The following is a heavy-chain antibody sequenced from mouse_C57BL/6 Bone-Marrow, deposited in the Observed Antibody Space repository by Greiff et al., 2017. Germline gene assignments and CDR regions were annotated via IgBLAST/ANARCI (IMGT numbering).Heavy chain of an antibody. V-gene: IGHV1-52*01. CDR3: ARDDGYPHWYFDV. D-gene: IGHD2-3*01. CDR1: GYTFTSYW. Sequence: QVQLQQPGAELVRPGSSVKLSCQASGYTFTSYWMHWVKQRPIQGLEWSGNIDPSDSETHYNQKFKDKATLTVDKSSSTASMQLSSLTSEDSAVYYCARDDGYPHWYFDVWGTGTTVTVSS. J-gene: IGHJ1*03. CDR2: IDPSDSET.